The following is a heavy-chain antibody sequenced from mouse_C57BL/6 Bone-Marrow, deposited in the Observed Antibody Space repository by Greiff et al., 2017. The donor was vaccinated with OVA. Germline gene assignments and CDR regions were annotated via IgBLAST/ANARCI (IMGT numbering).Heavy chain of an antibody. CDR1: GFTFSSYG. V-gene: IGHV5-6*01. CDR3: ARYGPFDY. Sequence: EVQLQESGGDLVKPGGSLKLSCAASGFTFSSYGMSWVRQTPDKRLEWVATISSGGSYTYYPDSVKGRFTISRDNAKNTLYLQMSSLKSEDTAMYYCARYGPFDYWGQGTTLTVSS. CDR2: ISSGGSYT. D-gene: IGHD2-10*02. J-gene: IGHJ2*01.